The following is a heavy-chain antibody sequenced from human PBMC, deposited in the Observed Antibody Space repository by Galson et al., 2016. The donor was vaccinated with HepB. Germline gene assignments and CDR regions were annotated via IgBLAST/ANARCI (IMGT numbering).Heavy chain of an antibody. Sequence: SLRLSCAASGLTFSNYGMNSVRQAPGKGLEWVSAITGSGDSTYYADSVKGRFTVSRDNSKNTLYLQMNSLRAEDTAVYYCAKDGWRSSVGYFYYYGLDVWGHGTTVTVSS. V-gene: IGHV3-23*01. D-gene: IGHD3-16*01. J-gene: IGHJ6*02. CDR3: AKDGWRSSVGYFYYYGLDV. CDR2: ITGSGDST. CDR1: GLTFSNYG.